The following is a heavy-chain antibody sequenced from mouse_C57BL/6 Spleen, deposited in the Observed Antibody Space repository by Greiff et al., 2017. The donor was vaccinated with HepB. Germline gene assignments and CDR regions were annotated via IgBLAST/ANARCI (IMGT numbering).Heavy chain of an antibody. Sequence: QVQLQQPGAELVMPGASVKLSCKASGYTFTSYWMHWVKQRPGQGLEWIGEIDPSDSYTNYNQKFKGKSTLTVDKSSSTAYMQLSSLTSEDSAVYYCARSQITTVVAHYFDYWGQGTTLTVSS. D-gene: IGHD1-1*01. J-gene: IGHJ2*01. V-gene: IGHV1-69*01. CDR3: ARSQITTVVAHYFDY. CDR2: IDPSDSYT. CDR1: GYTFTSYW.